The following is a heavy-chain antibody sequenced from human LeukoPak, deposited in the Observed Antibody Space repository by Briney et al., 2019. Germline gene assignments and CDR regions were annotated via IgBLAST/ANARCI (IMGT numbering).Heavy chain of an antibody. CDR3: ARHATLGRYYDFWSGQILDY. V-gene: IGHV4-39*01. Sequence: SETLSLTFTVSGGSISSSSYYWGWIRQPPGKGLEWMGRIYYSGSTYYNPSLKSRVTISVDTSKNQFSLKLSSVTAADTAVYYCARHATLGRYYDFWSGQILDYWGQGTLATVSS. J-gene: IGHJ4*02. D-gene: IGHD3-3*01. CDR2: IYYSGST. CDR1: GGSISSSSYY.